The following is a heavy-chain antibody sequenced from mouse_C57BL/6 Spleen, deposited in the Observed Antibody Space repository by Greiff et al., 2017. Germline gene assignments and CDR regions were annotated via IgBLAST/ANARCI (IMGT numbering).Heavy chain of an antibody. D-gene: IGHD2-5*01. J-gene: IGHJ4*01. V-gene: IGHV1-80*01. CDR1: GYAFSSYW. CDR3: ARWGLSLYYSNYDYYAMDY. Sequence: QVQLQQSGAELVKPGASVKISCKASGYAFSSYWMNWVKQRPGKGLEWIGQIYPGDGDTNYNGKFKGKATLTADKSSSTAYMQLSSLTSEDSAVYFCARWGLSLYYSNYDYYAMDYWGQGTSVTVSS. CDR2: IYPGDGDT.